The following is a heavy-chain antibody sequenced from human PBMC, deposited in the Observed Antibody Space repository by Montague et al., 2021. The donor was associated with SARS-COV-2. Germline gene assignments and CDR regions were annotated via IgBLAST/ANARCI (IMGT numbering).Heavy chain of an antibody. CDR2: INHSGST. D-gene: IGHD3-22*01. Sequence: SETLSLTCAVSGGSFSGYYWNWIRQSPGRGLEWIGEINHSGSTNYNPSLESRVTMSVDTSKNQFSLTLRSATAADTGLYYCASPGVYYDSSGLLGFDYWGQGTLVTVSS. V-gene: IGHV4-34*01. CDR3: ASPGVYYDSSGLLGFDY. CDR1: GGSFSGYY. J-gene: IGHJ4*02.